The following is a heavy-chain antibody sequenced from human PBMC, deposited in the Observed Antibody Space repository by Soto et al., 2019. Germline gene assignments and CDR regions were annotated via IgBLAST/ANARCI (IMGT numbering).Heavy chain of an antibody. CDR3: ATDPGRWLQFGAFDI. V-gene: IGHV1-24*01. D-gene: IGHD5-12*01. Sequence: VASVKVSCKVSGYTLTELSMHWVRQAPGKGLEWMGGFDPEDGETIYAQKFQGRVAMTEDTSTDTAYMELSSLRSEDTAVYYCATDPGRWLQFGAFDIWGQGTMVTVSS. CDR2: FDPEDGET. CDR1: GYTLTELS. J-gene: IGHJ3*02.